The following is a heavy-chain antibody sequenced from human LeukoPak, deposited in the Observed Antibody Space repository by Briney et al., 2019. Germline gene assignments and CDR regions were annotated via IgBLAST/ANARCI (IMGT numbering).Heavy chain of an antibody. CDR2: INPAGTET. Sequence: QPGGSLRLSCAASGFSFSAYWMTWVRQAPGTGLEWVANINPAGTETYCVDPVKGRFTISRDNAKNLLYLQMNSLRAEDTAVYYCARFGYVAAVDLWGQGTLVTVSS. J-gene: IGHJ4*02. CDR3: ARFGYVAAVDL. CDR1: GFSFSAYW. D-gene: IGHD2-15*01. V-gene: IGHV3-7*01.